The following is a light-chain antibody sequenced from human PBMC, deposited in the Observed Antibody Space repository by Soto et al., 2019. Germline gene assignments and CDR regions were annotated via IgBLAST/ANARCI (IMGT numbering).Light chain of an antibody. CDR1: SSDVGSYNS. CDR3: SSFTSSTSYV. J-gene: IGLJ1*01. V-gene: IGLV2-14*03. CDR2: DVN. Sequence: QSVLTQPASVSGSPGQSIAISCTGTSSDVGSYNSVSWYQQYPGKAPKLTIHDVNNRPSGISDRFSGSKSGNTASLTISGLQAEDEADYYCSSFTSSTSYVFGTGTKLTVL.